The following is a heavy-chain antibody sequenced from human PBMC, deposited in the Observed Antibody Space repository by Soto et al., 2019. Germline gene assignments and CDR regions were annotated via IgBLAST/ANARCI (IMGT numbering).Heavy chain of an antibody. J-gene: IGHJ4*02. CDR2: ISYDGSNK. V-gene: IGHV3-30*18. CDR3: AKSRSHAYDSSGYYCDY. Sequence: GGSLRLSYAASGFTFSSYGMHWVRQAPGKGLEWVAVISYDGSNKYYADSVKGRSTISRDNSKNTLYLQMDSLRAEDTAVYYCAKSRSHAYDSSGYYCDYWGQGTLVTVSS. D-gene: IGHD3-22*01. CDR1: GFTFSSYG.